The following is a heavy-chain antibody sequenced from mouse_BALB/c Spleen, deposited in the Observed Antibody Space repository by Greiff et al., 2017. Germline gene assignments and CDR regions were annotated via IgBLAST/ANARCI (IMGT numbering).Heavy chain of an antibody. V-gene: IGHV5-12-1*01. CDR3: ARHQGYGNFYYYAMDY. CDR1: GFAFSSYD. Sequence: EVQLVESGGGLVKPGGSLKLSCAASGFAFSSYDMSWVRQTPEKRLEWVAYISSGGGSTYYPDTVKGRFTISRDNAKNTLYLQMSSLKSEDTAMYYCARHQGYGNFYYYAMDYWGQGTSVTVSS. D-gene: IGHD2-10*02. J-gene: IGHJ4*01. CDR2: ISSGGGST.